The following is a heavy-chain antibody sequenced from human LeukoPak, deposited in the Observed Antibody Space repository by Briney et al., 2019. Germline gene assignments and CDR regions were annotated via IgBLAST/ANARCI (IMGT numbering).Heavy chain of an antibody. CDR2: IIPIFGTA. CDR1: GGTFSSYA. V-gene: IGHV1-69*05. D-gene: IGHD6-19*01. J-gene: IGHJ4*02. Sequence: SVKVSCKASGGTFSSYAISWVRQAPGQGLEWMGRIIPIFGTANYAQRFQGRVTITTDESTSTAYMELSSLRSEDTAVYYCASRYSSGWYYNGLDYWGQGTLVTVSS. CDR3: ASRYSSGWYYNGLDY.